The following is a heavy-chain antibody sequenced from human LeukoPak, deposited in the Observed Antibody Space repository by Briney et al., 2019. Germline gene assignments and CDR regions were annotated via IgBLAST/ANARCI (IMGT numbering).Heavy chain of an antibody. CDR2: IRSKANSYAT. D-gene: IGHD3-3*01. CDR1: GFTFSGSA. V-gene: IGHV3-73*01. Sequence: GGSLRLSCAASGFTFSGSAMHWVRQASGKGLEWVGRIRSKANSYATAYAASVKGRFTISRDDSKNTAYLQMNSLKTEDTAVYYCARVIVTVITIFGVVIMGPGDYYYYVDVWGKGTTVTVSS. CDR3: ARVIVTVITIFGVVIMGPGDYYYYVDV. J-gene: IGHJ6*03.